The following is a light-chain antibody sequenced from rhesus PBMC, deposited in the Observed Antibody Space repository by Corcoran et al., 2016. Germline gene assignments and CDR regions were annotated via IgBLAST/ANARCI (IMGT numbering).Light chain of an antibody. Sequence: QVILTQSPATLSLSPGERATLSCRASQSVSSYLAWYQQKPGQGPRLLIYGASSRATGIPDRFRGSGSGTDFTLTISSLEPEDVGVYHCYPHSSGYSFGQGTKVEIK. V-gene: IGKV3-10*01. J-gene: IGKJ2*01. CDR3: YPHSSGYS. CDR1: QSVSSY. CDR2: GAS.